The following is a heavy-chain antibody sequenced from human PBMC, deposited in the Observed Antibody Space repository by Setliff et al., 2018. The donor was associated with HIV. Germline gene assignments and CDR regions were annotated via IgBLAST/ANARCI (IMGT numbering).Heavy chain of an antibody. Sequence: PSETLSLTCTVSGGSISSGSHYWSWIRQSPGKGLEWIGYIYYSGTTYYNPSLKSRVTMSIDTSKNQFSLKVRSVTAADTAVYYCARDPPGYGDANDYWGQGTLVTVSS. CDR3: ARDPPGYGDANDY. CDR1: GGSISSGSHY. CDR2: IYYSGTT. J-gene: IGHJ4*02. V-gene: IGHV4-61*01. D-gene: IGHD4-17*01.